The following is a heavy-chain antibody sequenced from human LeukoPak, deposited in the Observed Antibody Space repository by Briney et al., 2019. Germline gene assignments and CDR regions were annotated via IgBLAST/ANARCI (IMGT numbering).Heavy chain of an antibody. CDR1: GGSISSGGYS. CDR2: IYHSGST. CDR3: AREAHGGNYFDY. V-gene: IGHV4-30-2*01. J-gene: IGHJ4*02. D-gene: IGHD4-23*01. Sequence: PSETLSLTCAVSGGSISSGGYSWSWIRQPPGKSLEWIGYIYHSGSTYYNPSLKSRVTISVDRSKNQFSLKLSSVTAADTAVYYCAREAHGGNYFDYWGQGTLVTVSS.